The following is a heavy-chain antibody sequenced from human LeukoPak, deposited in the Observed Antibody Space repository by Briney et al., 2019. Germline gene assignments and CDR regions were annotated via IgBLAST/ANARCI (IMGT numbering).Heavy chain of an antibody. CDR3: ARVPRALAAQRPYYFDY. CDR1: GGSISSSSYC. CDR2: IYYSGST. J-gene: IGHJ4*02. D-gene: IGHD6-6*01. Sequence: SETLSLTCTVSGGSISSSSYCWGWIRQPPGKGLEWIGSIYYSGSTYYNPSLKSRVTISVDTSKNQFSLKLSSVTAADTAVYYCARVPRALAAQRPYYFDYWGQGTLVTVSS. V-gene: IGHV4-39*07.